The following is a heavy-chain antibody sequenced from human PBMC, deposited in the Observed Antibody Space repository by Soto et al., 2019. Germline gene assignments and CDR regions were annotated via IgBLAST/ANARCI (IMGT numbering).Heavy chain of an antibody. J-gene: IGHJ4*02. D-gene: IGHD1-26*01. CDR2: INNDGDHI. CDR3: VRGSGGPDF. CDR1: GFTFSNYW. V-gene: IGHV3-74*01. Sequence: EVQLVESGGGLVQPGGSLRLSCAASGFTFSNYWMHWVRRAPGKGLVWLSRINNDGDHIVYADSVKGRFTFSRDNAKNTRYLQRDSLTADDTAVYYGVRGSGGPDFWGQGTLVTVSS.